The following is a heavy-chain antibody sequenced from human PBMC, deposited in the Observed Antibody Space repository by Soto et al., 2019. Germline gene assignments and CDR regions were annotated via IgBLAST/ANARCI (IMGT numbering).Heavy chain of an antibody. CDR2: ISYDGSNK. D-gene: IGHD2-2*01. CDR3: ARDRKGGDQLLIY. CDR1: GFTFSSYA. J-gene: IGHJ4*02. Sequence: GGSLRLSCAASGFTFSSYAMHWVRQAPGKGLEWVAVISYDGSNKYYADSVKGRFTISRDNSKNTLYLQMNSLRAEDTAVYYCARDRKGGDQLLIYWGQGTLVTVSS. V-gene: IGHV3-30-3*01.